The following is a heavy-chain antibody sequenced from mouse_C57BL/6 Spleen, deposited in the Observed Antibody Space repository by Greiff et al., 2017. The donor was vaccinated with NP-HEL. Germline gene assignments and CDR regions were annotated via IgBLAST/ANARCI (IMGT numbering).Heavy chain of an antibody. J-gene: IGHJ2*01. Sequence: DVKLQESGPGLVKPSQSLSLTCSVTGYSITSGYYWNWIRQFPGNKLEWMGYISYDGSNNYNPSLKNRISITRDTSKNQFFLKLNSVTTGDTGTYFCGRAQGNYFDYWGQGTTLTVSS. D-gene: IGHD2-14*01. CDR2: ISYDGSN. CDR3: GRAQGNYFDY. CDR1: GYSITSGYY. V-gene: IGHV3-6*01.